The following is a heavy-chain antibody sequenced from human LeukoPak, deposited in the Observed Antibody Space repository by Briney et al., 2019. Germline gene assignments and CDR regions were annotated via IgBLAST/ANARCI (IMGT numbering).Heavy chain of an antibody. D-gene: IGHD6-19*01. J-gene: IGHJ5*02. V-gene: IGHV4-39*02. CDR3: ARDRILLRSDWFDP. CDR1: GGSISSSSYY. Sequence: PSETLSLTCTVSGGSISSSSYYWGWIRQPPGKGLEWIGSIYYSGSTYYNPSLKSRVTISVDTSKNQFSLKLSSVTAADTAVYYCARDRILLRSDWFDPWGQGTLVTVSS. CDR2: IYYSGST.